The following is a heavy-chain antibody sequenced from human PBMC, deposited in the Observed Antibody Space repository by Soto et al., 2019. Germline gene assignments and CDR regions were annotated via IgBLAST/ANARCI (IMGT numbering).Heavy chain of an antibody. D-gene: IGHD2-21*02. V-gene: IGHV3-30*18. Sequence: PGGSLRLSCAASGFTFSSYGMHWVRQAPGKGLEWVAVISYDGSNKYYADSVKGRFTISRDNSKSTLYLQMNSLRAEDTAVYYCAKNRRLAYCGGDCSDYFDYWGQGTLVTVSS. CDR3: AKNRRLAYCGGDCSDYFDY. J-gene: IGHJ4*02. CDR1: GFTFSSYG. CDR2: ISYDGSNK.